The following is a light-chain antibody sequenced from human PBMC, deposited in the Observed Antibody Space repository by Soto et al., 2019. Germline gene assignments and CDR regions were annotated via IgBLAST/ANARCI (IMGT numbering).Light chain of an antibody. CDR3: NSYATGDTRV. Sequence: QSVLTQPASVSGSPDQPITISCTGRSSDIGESDYVSWYQQHPGKGPKVLISDFSNRPSVVSNRFSGSKSGNTASLTISGLQAEDEADYYCNSYATGDTRVFGNGTKVPV. CDR2: DFS. J-gene: IGLJ1*01. CDR1: SSDIGESDY. V-gene: IGLV2-14*03.